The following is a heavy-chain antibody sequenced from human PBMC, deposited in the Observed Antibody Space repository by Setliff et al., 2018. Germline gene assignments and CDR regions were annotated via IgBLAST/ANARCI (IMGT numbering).Heavy chain of an antibody. V-gene: IGHV4-61*09. D-gene: IGHD4-4*01. J-gene: IGHJ4*02. CDR1: GGSISSGSYY. CDR2: IYTSGST. CDR3: ASYRQDVNY. Sequence: SETLSLTCTVSGGSISSGSYYWSWIRQPAGKGLEWIGHIYTSGSTNYSPSLKSRVTISVDTSKNQFSLKLSSVTAADTAVYYCASYRQDVNYWGQGTLVTVSS.